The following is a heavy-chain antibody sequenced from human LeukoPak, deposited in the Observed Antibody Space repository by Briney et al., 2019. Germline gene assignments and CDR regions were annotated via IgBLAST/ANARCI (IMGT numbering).Heavy chain of an antibody. Sequence: PGTSLRLSCAASGFTFSNYGMHWVRQAPGKGLEWVAGTSSDGSSKYYADSVKGRFTISRDNSKNTLYLQMDSLRAEDTAVYYCANCHSSAWCFDYWGQGTLVTVSS. J-gene: IGHJ4*02. D-gene: IGHD6-19*01. CDR3: ANCHSSAWCFDY. V-gene: IGHV3-30*18. CDR1: GFTFSNYG. CDR2: TSSDGSSK.